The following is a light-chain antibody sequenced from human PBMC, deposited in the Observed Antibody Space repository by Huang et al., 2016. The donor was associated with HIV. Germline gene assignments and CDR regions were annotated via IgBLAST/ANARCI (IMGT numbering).Light chain of an antibody. CDR1: QSIRDY. CDR3: QQTYSALPLT. Sequence: DIQMTQSPSSLSASIGDRFTITCRASQSIRDYLNWYQQKPGKDPKGLIYGASNLQSGVPSRFNGSGSGTDFTLTITSLQSEDFATYFCQQTYSALPLTFGGGTKVEI. CDR2: GAS. V-gene: IGKV1-39*01. J-gene: IGKJ4*01.